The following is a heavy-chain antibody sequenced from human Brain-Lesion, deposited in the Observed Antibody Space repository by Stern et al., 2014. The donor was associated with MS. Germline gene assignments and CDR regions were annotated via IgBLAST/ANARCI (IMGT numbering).Heavy chain of an antibody. J-gene: IGHJ4*02. CDR2: IWFDGSTK. Sequence: VQLVESGGGVDQPGRSLRLSCAASGFTFRAYGMHWVRQAPGKGLEWVAVIWFDGSTKYYADSVKGRFTISRDNSKNTLYLQLNSLRAEDTAVFYCARGLYYFDYWGRGTLVTVSS. V-gene: IGHV3-33*01. CDR3: ARGLYYFDY. CDR1: GFTFRAYG.